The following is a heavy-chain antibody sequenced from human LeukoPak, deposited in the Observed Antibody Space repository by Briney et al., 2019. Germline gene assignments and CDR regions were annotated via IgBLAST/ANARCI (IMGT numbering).Heavy chain of an antibody. Sequence: PSETLSLTCTVSGGSISSGGYYWSWIRQPPGKGLEWIGYIYHSGGTYYNPSLKSRVTISVDRSKNQFSLKLSSVTAADTAVYYCARLVVGGYDWKTLDCWGQGTLVTVSS. V-gene: IGHV4-30-2*01. CDR1: GGSISSGGYY. CDR2: IYHSGGT. D-gene: IGHD5-12*01. CDR3: ARLVVGGYDWKTLDC. J-gene: IGHJ4*02.